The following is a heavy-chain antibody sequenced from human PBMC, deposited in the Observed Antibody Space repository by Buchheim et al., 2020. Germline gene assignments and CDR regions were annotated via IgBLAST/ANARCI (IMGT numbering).Heavy chain of an antibody. J-gene: IGHJ4*02. CDR3: AVGAHY. V-gene: IGHV3-7*01. D-gene: IGHD1-26*01. Sequence: DVQLVESGGGLVQSGGSLRLSCEASEFIFDNFWMTWVRQAQGKGLEWVASIAGDGVKIYYGDAVKGRFTISRDNSKTSLFLQMDDLRSDDTAVYYCAVGAHYWGQGT. CDR1: EFIFDNFW. CDR2: IAGDGVKI.